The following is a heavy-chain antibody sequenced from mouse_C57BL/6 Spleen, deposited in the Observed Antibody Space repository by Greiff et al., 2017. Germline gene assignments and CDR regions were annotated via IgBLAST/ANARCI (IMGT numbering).Heavy chain of an antibody. D-gene: IGHD2-3*01. J-gene: IGHJ4*01. V-gene: IGHV1-42*01. Sequence: VQLQQSGPELVKPGASVKISCKASGYSFTGYYMNWVKQSPEKSLEWIGEINPSTGGTTYNQKFKAKATLTVDKSSSTAYMQLKSLTSEDSAVYYCARGYDPLYAMDDWGQGTSVTVSS. CDR1: GYSFTGYY. CDR2: INPSTGGT. CDR3: ARGYDPLYAMDD.